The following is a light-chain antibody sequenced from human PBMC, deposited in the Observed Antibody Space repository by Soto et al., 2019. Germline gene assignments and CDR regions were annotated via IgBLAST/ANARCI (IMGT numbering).Light chain of an antibody. CDR2: GAS. CDR3: YQYGSTPPT. J-gene: IGKJ1*01. Sequence: EMVLTQSPGTLSLSPGERATLSCRASQSVSSSYLAWYQQKPGQAPRLLIYGASSRATGIPDRFSGSGSGTDFTLTISRLEPEDFVVFYCYQYGSTPPTFGQGTKVDIK. V-gene: IGKV3-20*01. CDR1: QSVSSSY.